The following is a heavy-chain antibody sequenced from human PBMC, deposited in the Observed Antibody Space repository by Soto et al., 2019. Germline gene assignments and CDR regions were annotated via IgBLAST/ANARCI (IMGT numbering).Heavy chain of an antibody. J-gene: IGHJ5*02. CDR3: AAENYDILTGPKGFDP. D-gene: IGHD3-9*01. CDR2: IVVGSGNT. Sequence: SVKVSCKAPGFTFTSSAMQWVRQARGQRLEWIGWIVVGSGNTNYAQKFQERVTITRDMSTSTAYMELSSLRSEDTAVYYCAAENYDILTGPKGFDPWGQGTLVTVSS. V-gene: IGHV1-58*02. CDR1: GFTFTSSA.